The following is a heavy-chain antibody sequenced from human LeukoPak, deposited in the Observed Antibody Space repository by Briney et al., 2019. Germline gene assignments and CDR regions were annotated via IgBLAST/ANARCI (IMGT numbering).Heavy chain of an antibody. V-gene: IGHV1-2*02. CDR2: INPNSGGT. Sequence: ASVKVSCKASGYTFTGYYMHWVRQAPGQGLEWMGWINPNSGGTNYAQKFQGRVTMTRDTSISTAYMELSRLRSDDTAVYYCARGESERWLQFYYYYYMDVWGKGTTVTVSS. D-gene: IGHD5-24*01. J-gene: IGHJ6*03. CDR1: GYTFTGYY. CDR3: ARGESERWLQFYYYYYMDV.